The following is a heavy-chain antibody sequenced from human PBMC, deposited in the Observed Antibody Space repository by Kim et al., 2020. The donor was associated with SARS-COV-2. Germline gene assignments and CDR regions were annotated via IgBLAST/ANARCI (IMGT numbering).Heavy chain of an antibody. CDR3: AKDGLDYYGSGRTGRGDY. J-gene: IGHJ4*02. Sequence: KGRFTISRDNSKNTLYLQMNSLRAEDTAVYYCAKDGLDYYGSGRTGRGDYWGQGTLVTVSS. V-gene: IGHV3-23*01. D-gene: IGHD3-10*01.